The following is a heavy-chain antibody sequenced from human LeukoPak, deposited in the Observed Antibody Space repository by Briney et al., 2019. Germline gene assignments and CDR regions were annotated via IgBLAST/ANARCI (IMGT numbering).Heavy chain of an antibody. J-gene: IGHJ4*02. CDR3: AKDGLYYDGSAHVYYFDY. D-gene: IGHD3-22*01. CDR2: ISGITT. Sequence: ESGGSLRLSCAASGFTFSSHAMSWVRQAPGKRLEWVSGISGITTYYADSVKGRFTISRDNSKNILYLQMNSLRGEDTALYYCAKDGLYYDGSAHVYYFDYWGQGTLVAVSS. V-gene: IGHV3-23*01. CDR1: GFTFSSHA.